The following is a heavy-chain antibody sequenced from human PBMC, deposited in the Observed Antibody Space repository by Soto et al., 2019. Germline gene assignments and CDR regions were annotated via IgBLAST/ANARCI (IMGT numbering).Heavy chain of an antibody. CDR1: GFTFSSYD. V-gene: IGHV3-13*01. CDR2: IGTAGDT. D-gene: IGHD3-22*01. Sequence: GSLRLSCAASGFTFSSYDMHWVRQATGKGLEWVSAIGTAGDTYYPGSVKGRFTISRENAKNSLYLQMNSLRAGDTAVYYCAREGTSFWPYDSSGCRRFDYWGQGTLVTVSS. J-gene: IGHJ4*02. CDR3: AREGTSFWPYDSSGCRRFDY.